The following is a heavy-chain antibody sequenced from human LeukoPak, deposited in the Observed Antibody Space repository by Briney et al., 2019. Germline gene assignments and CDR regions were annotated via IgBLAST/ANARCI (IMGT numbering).Heavy chain of an antibody. V-gene: IGHV3-30*03. CDR2: ISYDGSNK. J-gene: IGHJ3*02. CDR3: ARDPQVDAFDI. CDR1: GFTFSSYG. Sequence: GGSLRLSCAASGFTFSSYGMHWVRQAPGKGLEWVAVISYDGSNKYYADSVKGRFTISRDNSKNTLYLQMNSLRAEDTAVYYCARDPQVDAFDIWGQGTMVTVSS.